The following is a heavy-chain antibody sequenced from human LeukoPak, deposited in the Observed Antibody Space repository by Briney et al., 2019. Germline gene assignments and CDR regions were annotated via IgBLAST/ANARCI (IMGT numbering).Heavy chain of an antibody. CDR1: GYTFTGYY. CDR3: ARDIPSSGWLDAFDI. Sequence: ASVKVSCKASGYTFTGYYMHWVRQAPGQGLEWMGWINPNSGGTNYAQKFQGRVTMTRDTSISTAYMELSRLRSDDTAVYYCARDIPSSGWLDAFDIWGQGTMVTVSS. D-gene: IGHD6-19*01. V-gene: IGHV1-2*02. J-gene: IGHJ3*02. CDR2: INPNSGGT.